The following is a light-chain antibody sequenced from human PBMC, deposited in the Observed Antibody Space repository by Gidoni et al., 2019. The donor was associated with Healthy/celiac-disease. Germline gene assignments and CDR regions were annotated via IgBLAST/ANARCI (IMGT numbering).Light chain of an antibody. J-gene: IGKJ4*01. CDR3: QQYKTYPLT. V-gene: IGKV1-16*02. Sequence: DIQMTQSPTSLSASVGDRVTITCRASQDIGSYLAWFQQKPGKAPQSLLSTASDLQSGVPSKFSGTGSGRDFTLTISSLQPEDFVTYYCQQYKTYPLTFXGXTKVEIK. CDR1: QDIGSY. CDR2: TAS.